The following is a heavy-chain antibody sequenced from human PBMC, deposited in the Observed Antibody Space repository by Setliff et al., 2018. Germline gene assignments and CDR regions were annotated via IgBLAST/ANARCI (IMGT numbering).Heavy chain of an antibody. CDR2: VFYNGAA. Sequence: ETLSLTCTVSGDSISDASIMAWIRQPPGKGLEFIGYVFYNGAAKYDPSLKSRVTMSVDTSKTQFSLKLNSMTTADTAVYYCARGGTFRYFDFWGQGAPVTVSS. CDR3: ARGGTFRYFDF. V-gene: IGHV4-59*01. J-gene: IGHJ4*02. CDR1: GDSISDAS. D-gene: IGHD5-12*01.